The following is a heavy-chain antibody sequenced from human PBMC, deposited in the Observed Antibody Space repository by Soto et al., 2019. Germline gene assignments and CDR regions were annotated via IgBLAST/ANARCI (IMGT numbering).Heavy chain of an antibody. CDR3: ATSRTFDY. CDR2: IKQDGSEK. Sequence: EVQLVESGGGLVQPGGSLRLSCAASGFTFSNYWMSWVRQTPGKGLEWVANIKQDGSEKYYVDSVKGRFTISRDNAKNSLYLQMNSLRAEDTAVYYCATSRTFDYWGQGTLVTVSS. J-gene: IGHJ4*02. CDR1: GFTFSNYW. D-gene: IGHD6-13*01. V-gene: IGHV3-7*01.